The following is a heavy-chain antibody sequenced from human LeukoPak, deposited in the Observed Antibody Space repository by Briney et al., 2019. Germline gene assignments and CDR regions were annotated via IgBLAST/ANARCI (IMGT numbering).Heavy chain of an antibody. J-gene: IGHJ3*02. D-gene: IGHD3-22*01. Sequence: KPSETLSLTCAVYGGSFSGYYWSWIRQPPGKGLEWIGEINHSGSTNYNPSLKSRVTISVDTSKNQFSLKLSSVTAADTAVYYCARGIDWVYYDGSGYAFDIWGQGTMVTVSS. CDR3: ARGIDWVYYDGSGYAFDI. V-gene: IGHV4-34*01. CDR1: GGSFSGYY. CDR2: INHSGST.